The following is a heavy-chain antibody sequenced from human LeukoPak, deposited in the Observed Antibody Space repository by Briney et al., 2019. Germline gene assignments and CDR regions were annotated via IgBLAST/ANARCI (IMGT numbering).Heavy chain of an antibody. J-gene: IGHJ5*02. V-gene: IGHV3-66*04. CDR1: GSTVSGKY. D-gene: IGHD3-10*01. CDR2: IYSGGST. CDR3: ARHVWFGEHNGHENWFDP. Sequence: GGSLRLSCAASGSTVSGKYMSWVRQAPGKGLEWVSVIYSGGSTYYVDSVKGRFSLSRDNSKNTLYLQMNSLTAEDTAVYYCARHVWFGEHNGHENWFDPWGQGTLVIVSS.